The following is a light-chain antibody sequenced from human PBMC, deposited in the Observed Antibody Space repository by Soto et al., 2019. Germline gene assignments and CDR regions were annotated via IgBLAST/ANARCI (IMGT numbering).Light chain of an antibody. CDR3: SSYTSSSTYV. CDR1: SSDVGGYNY. J-gene: IGLJ1*01. V-gene: IGLV2-14*01. Sequence: QSALTQPASVSGSPGQSITISCTGTSSDVGGYNYVSWYQQYPGKAPKLMIYDVSNRPSGVSNRFSGSKSGNTASLTISGLQAEDEADYYCSSYTSSSTYVFGTGTKVTVL. CDR2: DVS.